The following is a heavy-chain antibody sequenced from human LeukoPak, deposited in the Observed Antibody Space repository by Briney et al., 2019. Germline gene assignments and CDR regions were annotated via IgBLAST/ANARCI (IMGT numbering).Heavy chain of an antibody. D-gene: IGHD3-10*01. CDR1: GFTFSSYG. Sequence: GGSLRLSCAASGFTFSSYGMSWVRQAPGKGLEWVSAISGSGGSTYYADAVKGRFTISRDNSKNTLYLQMDSLRAEDTAVYYCAKARVPGSGSYGGFDYWGQGTLVTVSS. CDR2: ISGSGGST. J-gene: IGHJ4*02. CDR3: AKARVPGSGSYGGFDY. V-gene: IGHV3-23*01.